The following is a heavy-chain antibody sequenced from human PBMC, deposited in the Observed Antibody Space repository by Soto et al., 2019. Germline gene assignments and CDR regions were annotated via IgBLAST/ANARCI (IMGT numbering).Heavy chain of an antibody. CDR1: GASIRSNNR. CDR2: IFHSGST. D-gene: IGHD4-17*01. V-gene: IGHV4-4*02. J-gene: IGHJ5*02. CDR3: ARDYGDYSQGWFDP. Sequence: SETLSLTCAVSGASIRSNNRWSWVRQPPGKGLEWIGEIFHSGSTNYNPSLKTRVTISVDTSKNQFSLKLSSVTAADTAVYYCARDYGDYSQGWFDPWGQGTLVTV.